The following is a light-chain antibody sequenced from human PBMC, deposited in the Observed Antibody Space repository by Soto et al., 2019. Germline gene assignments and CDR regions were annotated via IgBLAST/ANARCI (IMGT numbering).Light chain of an antibody. CDR3: LLFYGGVHI. Sequence: QTVVTQEPSLTVSPGGTVTLTCACSTGAVTSDYFPNWFQQKPGQARRALIYKVNNRHSWTPARFSGSLLGGKAALTLSAVQPEDEADYYCLLFYGGVHIFGGGTKLTVL. J-gene: IGLJ2*01. CDR1: TGAVTSDYF. CDR2: KVN. V-gene: IGLV7-43*01.